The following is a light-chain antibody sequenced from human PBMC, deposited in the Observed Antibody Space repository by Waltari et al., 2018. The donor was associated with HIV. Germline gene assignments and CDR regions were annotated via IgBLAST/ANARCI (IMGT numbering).Light chain of an antibody. CDR3: AAWDDSLHGEL. V-gene: IGLV1-44*01. CDR2: SNN. Sequence: QSVLTQTPSLSGTPGQRVTISCSGGYSNIGSNTVNWYKQFPGTAPRLLIHSNNQRPSGFPDRFSCSKSGTSASLVISELQSQDGADYHCAAWDDSLHGELFGGGTKLTVL. CDR1: YSNIGSNT. J-gene: IGLJ2*01.